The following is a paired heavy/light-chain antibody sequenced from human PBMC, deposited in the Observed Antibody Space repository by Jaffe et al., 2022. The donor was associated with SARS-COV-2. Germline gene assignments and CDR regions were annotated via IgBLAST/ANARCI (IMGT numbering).Light chain of an antibody. CDR3: GSYAGSNNWI. Sequence: QSALTQPPSASGSPGQSVTISCTGSSSDVGGYKYVSWYQQHPGKAPKLMIYEVSKRPSGVPDRFSGSKSGNTASLTVSGLQAEDEADYYCGSYAGSNNWIFGGGTKVTVL. V-gene: IGLV2-8*01. J-gene: IGLJ2*01. CDR1: SSDVGGYKY. CDR2: EVS.
Heavy chain of an antibody. CDR3: ANRPPYSYDSSDSVGGFDY. Sequence: DVQLLESGGGLVQPGGSLRLSCAASGFTFSSYAMSWVRQAPGRGLEWVSTISGSASVTYYADSVKGRFTISRDNSRNTLFLQMNSLRAEDTAVYFCANRPPYSYDSSDSVGGFDYWGQGTLVTVSS. CDR2: ISGSASVT. V-gene: IGHV3-23*01. D-gene: IGHD3-22*01. J-gene: IGHJ4*02. CDR1: GFTFSSYA.